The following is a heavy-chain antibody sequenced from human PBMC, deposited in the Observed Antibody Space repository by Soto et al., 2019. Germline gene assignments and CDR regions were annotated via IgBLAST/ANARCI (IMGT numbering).Heavy chain of an antibody. D-gene: IGHD3-3*01. CDR2: IDWDDDK. CDR3: AHSIVAFYDFWSGFSQAYYYYYMDV. J-gene: IGHJ6*03. Sequence: SGPTLVNPTPTLTLTCTFSGFSLSTSGMCVSWIRQPPGKALEWLALIDWDDDKRYSPSLKSRLTITKDTSKNKVVLTMTNMDPVDTATYYCAHSIVAFYDFWSGFSQAYYYYYMDVWGKGTTVTVSS. V-gene: IGHV2-5*08. CDR1: GFSLSTSGMC.